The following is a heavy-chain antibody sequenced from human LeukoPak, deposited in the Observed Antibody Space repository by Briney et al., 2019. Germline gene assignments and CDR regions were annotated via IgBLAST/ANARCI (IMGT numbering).Heavy chain of an antibody. D-gene: IGHD4-17*01. CDR3: ARADYAGLFDY. CDR1: GGSISSYY. Sequence: SETLSLTCTVSGGSISSYYWSWIRQPAGKGLEWIGRIYTSGSTNYNPSLQSRVTMSIDVSKNRFSLKLSSVTAADTAVYYCARADYAGLFDYWGQGTLLSVSS. V-gene: IGHV4-4*07. J-gene: IGHJ4*02. CDR2: IYTSGST.